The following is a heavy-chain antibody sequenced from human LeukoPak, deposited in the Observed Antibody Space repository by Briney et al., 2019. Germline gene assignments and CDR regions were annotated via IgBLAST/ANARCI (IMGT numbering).Heavy chain of an antibody. Sequence: WASLRLSCAASGFTFSSYAMSWVRQAPGKGLEWVSAISGSGGSTYYADPVKGRFTISRDNSKNTLYLQMNSLRAEDTAVYYCARSPRDYDILTGRMGFYYGMDVWGKGTTVTVSS. CDR2: ISGSGGST. D-gene: IGHD3-9*01. CDR3: ARSPRDYDILTGRMGFYYGMDV. CDR1: GFTFSSYA. J-gene: IGHJ6*04. V-gene: IGHV3-23*01.